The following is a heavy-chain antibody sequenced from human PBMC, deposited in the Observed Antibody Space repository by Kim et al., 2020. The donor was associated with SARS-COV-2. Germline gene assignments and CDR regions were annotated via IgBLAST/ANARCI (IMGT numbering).Heavy chain of an antibody. Sequence: GGSLRLSCAASGFTFSNAWMSWVRQAPGNGLEWVAKIKDDGSEKYYVDSVKGRFTISRDNAENSLYLQMNSLTVDDTAVYYCARSTKGTVDYWGQGTLVT. J-gene: IGHJ4*02. V-gene: IGHV3-7*04. CDR3: ARSTKGTVDY. D-gene: IGHD1-1*01. CDR2: IKDDGSEK. CDR1: GFTFSNAW.